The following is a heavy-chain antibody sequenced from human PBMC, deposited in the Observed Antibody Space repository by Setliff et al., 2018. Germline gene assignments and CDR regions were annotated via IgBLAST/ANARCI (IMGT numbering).Heavy chain of an antibody. Sequence: PSETLSLTCTVSGGSISSYYWSWIRQPAGKGLEWIGHIYIGGSANYNPSLKSRVTMSIDTSKNQFSLKLNSVTAADMAVYYCAREQWLDPPGYYYMDVWAKGTTVNVS. J-gene: IGHJ6*03. D-gene: IGHD6-19*01. CDR3: AREQWLDPPGYYYMDV. CDR2: IYIGGSA. CDR1: GGSISSYY. V-gene: IGHV4-4*07.